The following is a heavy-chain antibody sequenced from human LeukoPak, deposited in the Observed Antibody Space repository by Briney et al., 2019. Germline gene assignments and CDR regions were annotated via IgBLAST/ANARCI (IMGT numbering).Heavy chain of an antibody. CDR3: ARDRGDGYDY. J-gene: IGHJ4*02. CDR2: IIPILDIA. CDR1: GGTFSSYT. D-gene: IGHD5-24*01. V-gene: IGHV1-69*04. Sequence: GSSVKVSCKASGGTFSSYTISWVRQAPGQGLEWMGRIIPILDIANYAQKFQGRVTITADKSTTTAYMDLSSLRSEDTAVYYYARDRGDGYDYWGQGTLVTVSS.